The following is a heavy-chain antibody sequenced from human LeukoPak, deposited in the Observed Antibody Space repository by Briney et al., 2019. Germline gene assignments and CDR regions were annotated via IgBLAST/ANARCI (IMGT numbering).Heavy chain of an antibody. J-gene: IGHJ2*01. CDR3: VAVLVPAAFWHFDV. CDR1: GFPFSQHG. D-gene: IGHD2-2*01. V-gene: IGHV3-33*01. CDR2: ICVDGTRK. Sequence: PGGSLRLSCAASGFPFSQHGYHGVRQAPGKGGEGTAIICVDGTRKYYAESVEGRFTISRDNSKSTLYLQIHSLRPEDTAVYYCVAVLVPAAFWHFDVWGRGTQVTVSS.